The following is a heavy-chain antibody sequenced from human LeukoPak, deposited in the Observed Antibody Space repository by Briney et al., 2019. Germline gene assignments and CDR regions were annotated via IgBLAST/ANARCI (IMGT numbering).Heavy chain of an antibody. V-gene: IGHV3-7*01. J-gene: IGHJ4*02. D-gene: IGHD3-22*01. Sequence: GGSLRLSCAASGFTFGRSWMSWVRQVPGRGLEWLANINQDGGDKTILDSVKGRFTISRDNAKDSLYLQMNSLRAEDTAVYYCARSWSSGYYFDFWGQGTLVTVSS. CDR3: ARSWSSGYYFDF. CDR2: INQDGGDK. CDR1: GFTFGRSW.